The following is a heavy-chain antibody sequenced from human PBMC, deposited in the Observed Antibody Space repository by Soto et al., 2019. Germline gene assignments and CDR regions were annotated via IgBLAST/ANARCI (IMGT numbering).Heavy chain of an antibody. CDR1: GFTFSSYG. J-gene: IGHJ6*02. CDR2: IWYDGSNK. D-gene: IGHD3-16*01. Sequence: QVQLVESGGGVVQPGRSLRLSCAASGFTFSSYGMHWVRQAPGKGLEWVAVIWYDGSNKYYADSVKGRFTISRDNSKNTLYLQMNSLRAEDTAVYYCARALEAGLVYYYYGMDVWGQGTTVTVSS. V-gene: IGHV3-33*01. CDR3: ARALEAGLVYYYYGMDV.